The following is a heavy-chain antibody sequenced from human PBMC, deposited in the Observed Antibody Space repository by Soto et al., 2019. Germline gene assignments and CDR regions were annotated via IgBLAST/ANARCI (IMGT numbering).Heavy chain of an antibody. V-gene: IGHV1-69*01. Sequence: QVLLVQSSAEVKKPGSSVKVSCTASGVTFTSTAFSWVRQAPGQGLEWMGGIIPVLGTPNYAQKFQARLTVTADASTTTVHMELSSLRSDDTAVYYCASSAGRDHLLNYYGLNVWGQGTTVTVSS. CDR3: ASSAGRDHLLNYYGLNV. D-gene: IGHD6-13*01. CDR1: GVTFTSTA. CDR2: IIPVLGTP. J-gene: IGHJ6*02.